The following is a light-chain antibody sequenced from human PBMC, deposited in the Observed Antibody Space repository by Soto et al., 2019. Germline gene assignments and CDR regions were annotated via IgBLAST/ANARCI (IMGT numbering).Light chain of an antibody. CDR1: QSISTW. J-gene: IGKJ1*01. CDR2: DAS. Sequence: DIQITQSPSTLSASVGDRVTITCRASQSISTWLAWYQQKPGKAPKLLIYDASCLESGVPSRFSGSGSGTEFTLTITSRQPDDFSTYYCQQYNTYPGTFGQGTKVEIK. V-gene: IGKV1-5*01. CDR3: QQYNTYPGT.